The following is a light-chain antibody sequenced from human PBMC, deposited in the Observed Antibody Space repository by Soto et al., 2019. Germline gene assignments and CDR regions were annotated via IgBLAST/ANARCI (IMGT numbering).Light chain of an antibody. CDR3: QQYNSYSPTWT. V-gene: IGKV1-5*01. CDR1: QSISSW. CDR2: DAS. Sequence: DIQMTQSPSTLSASVGDRVTITCRASQSISSWLAWYQQKPGKAPKLLIYDASSLESGVPSRFSGSGSGTEFTLPISSLQPDDFATYYCQQYNSYSPTWTFGQGTKVDIK. J-gene: IGKJ1*01.